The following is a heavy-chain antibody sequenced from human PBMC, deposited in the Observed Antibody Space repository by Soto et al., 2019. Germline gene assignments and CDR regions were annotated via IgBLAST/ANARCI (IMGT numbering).Heavy chain of an antibody. Sequence: SETLSLTCAVYGGSFSGYYWSWIRQPPGKGLEWIGEINHSGSTNYNPSLKSRVTISVDTSKNQFSLKLSSVTAADTAVYYCARGRLLWSGETGAFDIWGQGTMVTVSS. CDR1: GGSFSGYY. CDR3: ARGRLLWSGETGAFDI. J-gene: IGHJ3*02. V-gene: IGHV4-34*01. D-gene: IGHD3-10*01. CDR2: INHSGST.